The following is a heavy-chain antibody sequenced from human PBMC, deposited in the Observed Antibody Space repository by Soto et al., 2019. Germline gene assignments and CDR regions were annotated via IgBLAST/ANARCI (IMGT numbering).Heavy chain of an antibody. CDR2: ISTYNANT. D-gene: IGHD6-13*01. V-gene: IGHV1-18*01. CDR1: GYIFSNYG. J-gene: IGHJ1*01. Sequence: GASVKVSCKASGYIFSNYGISWVRQAPGQGLEWMGWISTYNANTYYAQKFQGRVTMTTDTSTSTAYMELRSLRSDDTAVFYCARERDGSSWSSAESLQYWGQGTLVTVPS. CDR3: ARERDGSSWSSAESLQY.